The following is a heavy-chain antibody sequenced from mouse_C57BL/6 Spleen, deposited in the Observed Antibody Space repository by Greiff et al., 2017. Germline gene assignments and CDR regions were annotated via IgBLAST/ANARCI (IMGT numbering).Heavy chain of an antibody. D-gene: IGHD2-4*01. CDR3: TRDYDYDPWFAY. CDR1: AYTFTSYW. V-gene: IGHV1-5*01. J-gene: IGHJ3*01. CDR2: IYPGNSDT. Sequence: EVQGVESGTVLARPGASVKMSCKTSAYTFTSYWMHWVKQRPGQGLEWIGAIYPGNSDTSYNQQFKGKAKLTAVTSASTAYMELSSLTNEDSAVYYCTRDYDYDPWFAYWGQGTLVTVSA.